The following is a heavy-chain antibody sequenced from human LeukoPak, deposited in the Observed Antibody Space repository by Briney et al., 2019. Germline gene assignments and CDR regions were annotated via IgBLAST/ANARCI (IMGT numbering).Heavy chain of an antibody. J-gene: IGHJ3*02. CDR1: GYTFTSYD. D-gene: IGHD3-10*01. V-gene: IGHV1-8*01. CDR3: AGIKNMVRGVIGDAFDI. Sequence: ASVKVSCKASGYTFTSYDINWVRQATGQGLEWMGWMNPNSGNTGYAQKFQGRVTMTRNTSISTAYMELSSLRSEDTAVYYCAGIKNMVRGVIGDAFDIWGQGTMVTVSS. CDR2: MNPNSGNT.